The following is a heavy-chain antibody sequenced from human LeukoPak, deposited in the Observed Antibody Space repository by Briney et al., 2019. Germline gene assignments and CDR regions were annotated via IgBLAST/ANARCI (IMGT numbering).Heavy chain of an antibody. J-gene: IGHJ4*02. CDR3: ARVESAGYSYGIDY. Sequence: GRSLTLSCAASGLAFSTYGMHWVRQAPGKGLEWVSSISSSSSYIYYADSVKGRFTISRDNAKNSLYLQMNSLRAEDTAVYYCARVESAGYSYGIDYWGQGTLVTVSS. D-gene: IGHD5-18*01. CDR1: GLAFSTYG. CDR2: ISSSSSYI. V-gene: IGHV3-21*01.